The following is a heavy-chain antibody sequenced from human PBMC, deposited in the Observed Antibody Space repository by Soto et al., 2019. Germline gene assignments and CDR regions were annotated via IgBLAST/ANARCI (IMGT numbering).Heavy chain of an antibody. J-gene: IGHJ2*01. D-gene: IGHD6-6*01. CDR2: IKQDGSEK. CDR1: GFTFSSYW. Sequence: EVQLVESGGGLVQPGGSLRLSCAAAGFTFSSYWMSWVRQAPGKGLEWVANIKQDGSEKYYVDSVKGRFTISRDNAQNALYLQMNILRAEDTAVYYCASAPRDDSSSTNWYFALWGRGPLVTVSS. CDR3: ASAPRDDSSSTNWYFAL. V-gene: IGHV3-7*01.